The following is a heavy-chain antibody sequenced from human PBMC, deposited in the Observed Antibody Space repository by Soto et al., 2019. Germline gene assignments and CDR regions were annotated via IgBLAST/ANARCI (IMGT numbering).Heavy chain of an antibody. Sequence: ASVKVSCKASGYTFTSYGISWVRQAPGQGLEWMGWISAYNGNTNYAQKPQGRVTMTTDTSTSTAYMELRSLRSDDTAVYYCAPSPGYYDSSGYFDPWGQGTLVTVSS. V-gene: IGHV1-18*01. J-gene: IGHJ5*02. CDR2: ISAYNGNT. CDR1: GYTFTSYG. D-gene: IGHD3-22*01. CDR3: APSPGYYDSSGYFDP.